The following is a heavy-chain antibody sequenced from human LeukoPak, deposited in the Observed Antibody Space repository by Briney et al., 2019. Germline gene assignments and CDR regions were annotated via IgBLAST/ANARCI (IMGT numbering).Heavy chain of an antibody. J-gene: IGHJ4*02. CDR1: GGSFSGYY. V-gene: IGHV4-34*01. CDR3: ARGLRGTFDY. CDR2: INHSGST. D-gene: IGHD1-1*01. Sequence: SETLSLTSAVYGGSFSGYYWSWIRQPPGKGLEWIGEINHSGSTNYNPSLKSRVTISVDTSKNQFSPKLSSVTAADTAVYYCARGLRGTFDYWGQGTLVTVSS.